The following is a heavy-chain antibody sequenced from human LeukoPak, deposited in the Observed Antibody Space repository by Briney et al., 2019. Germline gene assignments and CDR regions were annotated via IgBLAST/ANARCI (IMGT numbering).Heavy chain of an antibody. CDR1: GYTFTSYD. V-gene: IGHV1-8*01. J-gene: IGHJ4*02. Sequence: ASVKVSCKASGYTFTSYDINWVRQATGQGLEWMGWMNPNSGNTGYAQKFQGRVTMTRNTSISTAYMELSSLRSEDTAVYYCARGLEWFDDILTGYCLYYFDYWGQGTLVTVSS. D-gene: IGHD3-9*01. CDR2: MNPNSGNT. CDR3: ARGLEWFDDILTGYCLYYFDY.